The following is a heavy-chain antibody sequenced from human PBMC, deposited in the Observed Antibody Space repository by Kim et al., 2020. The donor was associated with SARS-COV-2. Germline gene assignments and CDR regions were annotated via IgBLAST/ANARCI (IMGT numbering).Heavy chain of an antibody. Sequence: SETLSLTCAVYGGSFSGYYWSWIRQPPGKGLEWIGEINHSGTTNYNPPPKSRATIPVDTPNNQFPLKLSPATAADTAAHYCPRAGSQWLVRPLFYYFDY. CDR3: PRAGSQWLVRPLFYYFDY. CDR1: GGSFSGYY. J-gene: IGHJ4*01. V-gene: IGHV4-34*01. D-gene: IGHD6-19*01. CDR2: INHSGTT.